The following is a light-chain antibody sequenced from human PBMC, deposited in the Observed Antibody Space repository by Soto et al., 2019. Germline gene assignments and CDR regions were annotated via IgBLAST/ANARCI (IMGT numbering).Light chain of an antibody. V-gene: IGLV2-8*01. J-gene: IGLJ2*01. CDR2: DVT. Sequence: QSALTQPPSASGSPGQSVTISCTGTSSDVGTHGYVSWYQQHAGKAPKLMIYDVTKRPSGVPDRFSGSKSGTSASLAITGLQAEDEADYYCQSYDTSLNSPVVFGGGTKLTVL. CDR3: QSYDTSLNSPVV. CDR1: SSDVGTHGY.